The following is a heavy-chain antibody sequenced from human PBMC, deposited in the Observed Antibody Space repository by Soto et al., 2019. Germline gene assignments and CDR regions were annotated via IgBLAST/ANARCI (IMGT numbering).Heavy chain of an antibody. J-gene: IGHJ4*02. CDR1: GFTFSSYW. D-gene: IGHD3-10*01. Sequence: GGSLRLSCAASGFTFSSYWMHWVRQAPGKGLVWVSRLKSDGSGTTYADSVKGRLTISRDNAKNTLYLQMNSLRAEDTAVYYCVRDRPGSQEYFDYWGQGNMVTVSS. CDR3: VRDRPGSQEYFDY. CDR2: LKSDGSGT. V-gene: IGHV3-74*01.